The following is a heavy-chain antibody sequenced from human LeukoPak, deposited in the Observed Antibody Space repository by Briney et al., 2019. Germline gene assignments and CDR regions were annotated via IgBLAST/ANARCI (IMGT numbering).Heavy chain of an antibody. CDR2: IYTSGST. CDR3: ARELLWFGTYYYGMDV. V-gene: IGHV4-4*07. D-gene: IGHD3-10*01. CDR1: GGSISSYY. J-gene: IGHJ6*02. Sequence: SSETLSLTCTVSGGSISSYYWSWIRQPAGKGLEWIGRIYTSGSTNYNPSLKSRVTMSVDTSKNQFSLKLSSVTAADTAVYYCARELLWFGTYYYGMDVWGQGTTVTVSS.